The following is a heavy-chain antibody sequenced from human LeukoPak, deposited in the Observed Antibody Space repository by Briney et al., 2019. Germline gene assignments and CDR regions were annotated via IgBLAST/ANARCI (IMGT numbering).Heavy chain of an antibody. V-gene: IGHV3-7*05. CDR2: IKQDGSET. Sequence: GGSLRLSCEASGFPFKNYWMSWVRQAPEKGLEWVANIKQDGSETNYVDSVEGRFTISRDNAQNSLFLQMDSLRAEDTAVYFCARDRWSLTSAVFMDYWGQGALVTVSS. J-gene: IGHJ4*02. D-gene: IGHD2-2*01. CDR1: GFPFKNYW. CDR3: ARDRWSLTSAVFMDY.